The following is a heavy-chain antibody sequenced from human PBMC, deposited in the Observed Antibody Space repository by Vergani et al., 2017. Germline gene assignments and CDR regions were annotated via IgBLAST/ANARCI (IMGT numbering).Heavy chain of an antibody. CDR2: IHYSGRT. D-gene: IGHD3-22*01. J-gene: IGHJ3*01. Sequence: QLQLQESGPGLVKPSETLSLTCTVSGGSISSSSYYSGWIRQPPGKGLEWIGCIHYSGRTSYNPSLKSRVTISVDTSKNQFSLKLSSVTAAETAVYYCAREFPRKNYYDSSGYQDWGQGTMVTVSS. CDR1: GGSISSSSYY. CDR3: AREFPRKNYYDSSGYQD. V-gene: IGHV4-39*02.